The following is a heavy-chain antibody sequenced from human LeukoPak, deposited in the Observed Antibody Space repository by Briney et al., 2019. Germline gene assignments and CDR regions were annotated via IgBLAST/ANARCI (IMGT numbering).Heavy chain of an antibody. V-gene: IGHV3-23*01. D-gene: IGHD3-9*01. Sequence: PGGSLRLSCAASGFTFSSYGMSWVRQAPGKGLEWVSAISGSGGSTYYADSVKGRFTISRDNSKNTLYLQMNSLRAEDTAVYYCAKVRDYDILIDAFDIWGQGTMVTVSS. CDR3: AKVRDYDILIDAFDI. CDR2: ISGSGGST. J-gene: IGHJ3*02. CDR1: GFTFSSYG.